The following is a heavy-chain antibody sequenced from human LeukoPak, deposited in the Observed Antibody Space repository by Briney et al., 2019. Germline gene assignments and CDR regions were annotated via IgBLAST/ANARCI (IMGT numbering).Heavy chain of an antibody. V-gene: IGHV5-51*01. J-gene: IGHJ4*02. Sequence: GESLKISCKGSGYSFTSYWIGWVRQMPGKGLEWMGIIYPGDSDTRYSPSFQGQVTISADKSISTAYLQWSSLKASDTAMYYCARHDRTNYYYSSGYLISVYDYWGQGTLVTVSS. CDR1: GYSFTSYW. CDR2: IYPGDSDT. CDR3: ARHDRTNYYYSSGYLISVYDY. D-gene: IGHD3-22*01.